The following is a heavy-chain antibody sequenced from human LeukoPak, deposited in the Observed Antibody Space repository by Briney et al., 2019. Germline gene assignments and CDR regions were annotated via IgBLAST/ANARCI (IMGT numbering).Heavy chain of an antibody. CDR3: ARGDGTSDWFDP. CDR1: GGSISSYY. J-gene: IGHJ5*02. Sequence: PSETLSLTCTVSGGSISSYYWSWIRQPPGKGLEWIGYIYYSVSTNYNPSLKSRVTISVDTSKNQFSLKLSSVTAADTAVYYCARGDGTSDWFDPWGQGTLVTVSS. V-gene: IGHV4-59*01. CDR2: IYYSVST. D-gene: IGHD1-1*01.